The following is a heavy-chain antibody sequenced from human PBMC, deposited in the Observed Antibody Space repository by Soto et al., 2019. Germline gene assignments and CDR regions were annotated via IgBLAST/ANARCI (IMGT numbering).Heavy chain of an antibody. CDR1: GGSISSGGYY. J-gene: IGHJ4*02. V-gene: IGHV4-61*08. Sequence: SETLSLTCAVSGGSISSGGYYWRWIRQPPGKGLEWIGYIYYSGSTNYNPSLKSRVTISVDTSKNQFSLKLSSVTAVDTAVYYCARRWGRSFDYWGQGTLVTAPQ. CDR2: IYYSGST. D-gene: IGHD2-15*01. CDR3: ARRWGRSFDY.